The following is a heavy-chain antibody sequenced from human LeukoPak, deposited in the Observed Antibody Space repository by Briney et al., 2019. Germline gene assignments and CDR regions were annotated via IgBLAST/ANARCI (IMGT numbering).Heavy chain of an antibody. V-gene: IGHV3-30*01. CDR2: ISYDGSNK. CDR3: ARGADIVVVVAAISL. J-gene: IGHJ4*02. Sequence: PGRSLRLSCAASGFTFSSYAMHWVRQAPGKGLEGVAVISYDGSNKYYADSVKGRFTISRDNSKNTLYLQMNSLRAEDTAVYYCARGADIVVVVAAISLWGQGTLVTVSS. D-gene: IGHD2-15*01. CDR1: GFTFSSYA.